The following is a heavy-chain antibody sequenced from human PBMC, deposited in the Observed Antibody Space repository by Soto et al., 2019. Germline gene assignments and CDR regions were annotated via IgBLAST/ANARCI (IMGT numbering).Heavy chain of an antibody. D-gene: IGHD7-27*01. Sequence: SETLSLTCTVSGGSISSSSYYWGWIRQPPGKGLEWIGSIYYSGSTYYNPSLKSRVTISVDTSKNQFSLKLSSVTAADTAVYYCATTGEMATPPMYFDYWGQGTLVTVSS. CDR2: IYYSGST. J-gene: IGHJ4*02. CDR1: GGSISSSSYY. V-gene: IGHV4-39*01. CDR3: ATTGEMATPPMYFDY.